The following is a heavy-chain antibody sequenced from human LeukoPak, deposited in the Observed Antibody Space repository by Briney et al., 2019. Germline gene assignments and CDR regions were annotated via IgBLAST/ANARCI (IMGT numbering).Heavy chain of an antibody. Sequence: PSGTLSLTCTVSGGSISGSNYYWAWIRQPPGKGLEWVGSIYYSGNTYYNPSLKSRVTISVDTSKNQFSLKLNSVTAADTAVYYCARLGGSSDGVYFDYWGQGTLVTVSS. D-gene: IGHD1-26*01. V-gene: IGHV4-39*01. CDR2: IYYSGNT. CDR3: ARLGGSSDGVYFDY. J-gene: IGHJ4*02. CDR1: GGSISGSNYY.